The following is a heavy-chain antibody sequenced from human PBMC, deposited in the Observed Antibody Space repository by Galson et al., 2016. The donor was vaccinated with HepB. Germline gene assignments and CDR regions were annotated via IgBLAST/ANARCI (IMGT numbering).Heavy chain of an antibody. V-gene: IGHV4-59*01. D-gene: IGHD3-10*01. J-gene: IGHJ3*02. Sequence: SETLSLTCTVSGGSISTYYWSFIRQPPGKGLQWISYIYYDGSATSNPSLKSRVTIAVDTSRNQFSLRLSSVTAADTAVYYCARVGRVGRGVSAFDIWGQGTMVTGS. CDR1: GGSISTYY. CDR2: IYYDGSA. CDR3: ARVGRVGRGVSAFDI.